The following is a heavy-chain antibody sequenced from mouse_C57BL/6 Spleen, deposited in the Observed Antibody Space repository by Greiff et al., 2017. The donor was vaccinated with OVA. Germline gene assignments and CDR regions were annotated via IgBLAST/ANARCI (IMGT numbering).Heavy chain of an antibody. CDR3: ASYYGSSHWYFDV. Sequence: QVQLQQPGAELVRPGTSVKLSCKASGYTFTSYWMHWVKQRPGQGLEWIGVIDPSDSYTNYNQKFKGKATLTVDTSSSTAYMQLSSLTSEDSAVYYGASYYGSSHWYFDVWGTGTTVTVSS. CDR1: GYTFTSYW. V-gene: IGHV1-59*01. D-gene: IGHD1-1*01. CDR2: IDPSDSYT. J-gene: IGHJ1*03.